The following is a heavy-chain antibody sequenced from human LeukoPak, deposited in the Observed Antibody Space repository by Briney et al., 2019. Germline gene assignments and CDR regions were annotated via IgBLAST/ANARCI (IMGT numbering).Heavy chain of an antibody. CDR3: AKGGRQLGWFDP. Sequence: PGGSPRLSCAASGFNFSSYSMNWVRQAPGKGLEWVSYISTSSRTIYYADSVKGRFTISRDNSKNTLYLQMNSLGAEDTAVYYCAKGGRQLGWFDPWGQGTLVTVSS. J-gene: IGHJ5*02. CDR1: GFNFSSYS. D-gene: IGHD6-13*01. CDR2: ISTSSRTI. V-gene: IGHV3-48*01.